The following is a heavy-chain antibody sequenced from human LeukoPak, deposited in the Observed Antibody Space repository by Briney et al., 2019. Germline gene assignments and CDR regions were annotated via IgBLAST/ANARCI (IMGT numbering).Heavy chain of an antibody. CDR2: INWNGGST. CDR3: ARADDYHLLDAFDI. D-gene: IGHD2-2*01. V-gene: IGHV3-20*04. J-gene: IGHJ3*02. Sequence: GGSPRLSCAASRFMFDDYAMNWVRQAPGKGLEWVSGINWNGGSTGYADSVKGRFTISRDNAKNSLYLQMNSLRAEDTALYYCARADDYHLLDAFDIWGQGTMVTVSS. CDR1: RFMFDDYA.